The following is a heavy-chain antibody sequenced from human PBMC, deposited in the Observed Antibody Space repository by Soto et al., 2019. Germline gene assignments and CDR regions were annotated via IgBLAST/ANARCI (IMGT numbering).Heavy chain of an antibody. J-gene: IGHJ4*02. V-gene: IGHV3-30*03. CDR2: ISSDGHHQ. Sequence: GGSLRLSCATSGFTFNDYAMYWVRQAPGQGLEWVAMISSDGHHQFYVDNLRGRFTVSRDNSKNTLFLQMNSLRPEDTAVYYCSRGTYYPQSSGLHADYWGPGILVTVSS. D-gene: IGHD3-22*01. CDR3: SRGTYYPQSSGLHADY. CDR1: GFTFNDYA.